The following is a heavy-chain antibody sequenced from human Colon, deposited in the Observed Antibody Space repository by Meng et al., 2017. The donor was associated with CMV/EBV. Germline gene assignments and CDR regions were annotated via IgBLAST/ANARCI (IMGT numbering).Heavy chain of an antibody. CDR3: ASPTSDFYYYGMDV. V-gene: IGHV5-51*01. J-gene: IGHJ6*02. CDR1: GNSFTTYW. Sequence: GESLKISCKVSGNSFTTYWIGWVRQMPGKGLEWMGIIYPHDSNTIYTPSFQGQVTISVDKSTTTAYLQWSSLKTSDTAIYYCASPTSDFYYYGMDVWGQGTTVTVSS. CDR2: IYPHDSNT.